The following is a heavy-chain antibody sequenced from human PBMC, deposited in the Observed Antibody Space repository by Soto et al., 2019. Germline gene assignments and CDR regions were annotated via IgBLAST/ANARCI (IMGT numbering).Heavy chain of an antibody. V-gene: IGHV1-18*01. CDR3: AREGWYYDSSGYYDYFDY. D-gene: IGHD3-22*01. J-gene: IGHJ4*02. CDR2: ISAYNGNT. Sequence: ASVKVSCKASGYTFTSYGITWVRQAPGQGLEWMGWISAYNGNTNYAQKLQGRVTMTTDTSTSTAYMELRSLRSDDTAVYYCAREGWYYDSSGYYDYFDYWGQGTLVTVS. CDR1: GYTFTSYG.